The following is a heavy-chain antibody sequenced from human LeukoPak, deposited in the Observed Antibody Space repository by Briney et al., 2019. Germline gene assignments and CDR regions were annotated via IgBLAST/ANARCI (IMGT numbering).Heavy chain of an antibody. CDR1: GGSISSGSYY. V-gene: IGHV4-30-4*08. J-gene: IGHJ3*02. CDR2: IYYSGST. Sequence: SETLSLTCTVSGGSISSGSYYWSWIRQPAGKGLEWIGYIYYSGSTYYNPSLKSRVTISVDTSKNQFSLKLSSVTAADTAVYYCARDPEMATSDAFDIWGQGTMVTVSS. CDR3: ARDPEMATSDAFDI. D-gene: IGHD5-24*01.